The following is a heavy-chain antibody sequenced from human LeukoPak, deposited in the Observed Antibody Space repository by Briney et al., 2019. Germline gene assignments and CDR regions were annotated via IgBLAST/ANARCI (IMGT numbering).Heavy chain of an antibody. V-gene: IGHV3-23*01. D-gene: IGHD3-9*01. CDR2: ISDSGDTT. J-gene: IGHJ4*02. CDR3: AKPYYDMLTGKGPSDF. Sequence: GGSLRLSCAASGFTFSSNAMIWVRQAPGKGLEWVSGISDSGDTTYYADSVKGRFTISRDNSKNTLYLQMNNLRAEDMAVYYCAKPYYDMLTGKGPSDFWGRGTLVTVS. CDR1: GFTFSSNA.